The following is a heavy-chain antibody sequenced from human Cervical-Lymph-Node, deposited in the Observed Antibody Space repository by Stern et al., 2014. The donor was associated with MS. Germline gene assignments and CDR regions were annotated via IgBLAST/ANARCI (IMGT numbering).Heavy chain of an antibody. D-gene: IGHD5/OR15-5a*01. V-gene: IGHV3-30*04. J-gene: IGHJ4*02. CDR3: AREAPSRVCFDY. CDR2: ISYDGTNK. Sequence: VHLVESGGGVVQPGRSLRLSCAASRFTFSSYAIHWVRQAPGKGLEWVALISYDGTNKYYAESVKGRFSISRDNSKNTVYLQMNSLRDDDTAVYHCAREAPSRVCFDYWGQGTLLTVSS. CDR1: RFTFSSYA.